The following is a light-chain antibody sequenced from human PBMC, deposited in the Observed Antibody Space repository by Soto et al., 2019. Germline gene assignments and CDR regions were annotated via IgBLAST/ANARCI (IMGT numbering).Light chain of an antibody. CDR3: QQYNNYWT. Sequence: DIQMTQSPSTLSASVGDRVTITCRASQSISSWLAWYQQKPGKAPKLLIYDASSLESGVPSRFSGSGSATEFTLTISRLQPDDFATYYCQQYNNYWTFGQGTRVEIK. J-gene: IGKJ1*01. CDR2: DAS. V-gene: IGKV1-5*01. CDR1: QSISSW.